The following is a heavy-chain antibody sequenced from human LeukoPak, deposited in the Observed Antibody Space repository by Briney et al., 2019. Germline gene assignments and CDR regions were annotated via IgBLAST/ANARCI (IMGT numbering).Heavy chain of an antibody. V-gene: IGHV4-4*02. CDR3: ARRSMVRTVGYYYGMDV. Sequence: PSETLSLTCAVSGGSISHGYWWSWVRPPPGKGLEWIAEIHHSGSTNYNPSLKSRITISVDKSKKQFSLRLSSVTAADTAVYYCARRSMVRTVGYYYGMDVWGQGTTVTVSS. D-gene: IGHD4/OR15-4a*01. CDR2: IHHSGST. J-gene: IGHJ6*02. CDR1: GGSISHGYW.